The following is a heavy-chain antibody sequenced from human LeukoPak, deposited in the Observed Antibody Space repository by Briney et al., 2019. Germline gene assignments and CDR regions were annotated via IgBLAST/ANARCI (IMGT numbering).Heavy chain of an antibody. Sequence: SETLSLTCAVYGGSFSGYCWSWIRQPPGKGLEWIGEINHSGSTNYNPSLKSRVTISVDTSKNQFSLKLSSVTAADTAVYYCASGMSDPPFDYWGQGTLVTVSS. J-gene: IGHJ4*02. CDR2: INHSGST. CDR1: GGSFSGYC. V-gene: IGHV4-34*01. CDR3: ASGMSDPPFDY.